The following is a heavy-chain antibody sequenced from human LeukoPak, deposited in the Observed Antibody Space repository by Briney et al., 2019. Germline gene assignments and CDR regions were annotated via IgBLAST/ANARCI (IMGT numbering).Heavy chain of an antibody. CDR1: VGSFSGYY. J-gene: IGHJ4*02. V-gene: IGHV4-34*01. Sequence: SETLSLTCADYVGSFSGYYWSWSRQPPGTGRGRRGEINHSGRTHYNPSLKCRVTISVDTSKTQFSLKLSSVTAADTAVYYCARLRYFDWLLTGRYFDYWGQGTLVAVSS. CDR2: INHSGRT. CDR3: ARLRYFDWLLTGRYFDY. D-gene: IGHD3-9*01.